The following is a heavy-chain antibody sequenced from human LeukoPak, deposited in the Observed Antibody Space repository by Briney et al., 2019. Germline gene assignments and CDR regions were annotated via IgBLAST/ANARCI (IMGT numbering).Heavy chain of an antibody. D-gene: IGHD3-10*01. CDR1: GGSFSGYY. CDR3: ARGRITMVRGGNVIDY. V-gene: IGHV4-34*01. J-gene: IGHJ4*02. Sequence: SETLSLTCAVYGGSFSGYYWSWIRQPPGKGLEWIGEINHSGSTNYNPSLKSRVTISVDTSKNQFSLKLSSVTAADTAVYYCARGRITMVRGGNVIDYWGQGTLVTVSS. CDR2: INHSGST.